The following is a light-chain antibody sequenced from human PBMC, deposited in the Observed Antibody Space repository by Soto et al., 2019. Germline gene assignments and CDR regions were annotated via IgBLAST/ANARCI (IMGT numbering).Light chain of an antibody. CDR1: QSINNY. Sequence: IQMTQSPSSLSASVGDRVTITCRASQSINNYLSWYQQKPGKAPNLLIFGASTLQSGVPSRFSGSGSGTDFTLTISSLQPDDFATYYCQQRTDWPGISFGQGTRLEIK. J-gene: IGKJ5*01. CDR2: GAS. V-gene: IGKV1-39*01. CDR3: QQRTDWPGIS.